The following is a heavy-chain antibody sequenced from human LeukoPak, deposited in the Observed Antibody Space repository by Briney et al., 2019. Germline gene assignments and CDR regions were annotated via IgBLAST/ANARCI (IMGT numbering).Heavy chain of an antibody. CDR3: ARGALSSSWYMDY. Sequence: PSETLSLTCTASGGSISSGSYYWRWIRQPAGKGLEWIGRIYTSGSTNYNPSLKSRVTISVDTSKNQLPLKLSSVTAADTAVYYCARGALSSSWYMDYWGQGTLVTVSS. D-gene: IGHD6-13*01. CDR1: GGSISSGSYY. V-gene: IGHV4-61*02. CDR2: IYTSGST. J-gene: IGHJ4*02.